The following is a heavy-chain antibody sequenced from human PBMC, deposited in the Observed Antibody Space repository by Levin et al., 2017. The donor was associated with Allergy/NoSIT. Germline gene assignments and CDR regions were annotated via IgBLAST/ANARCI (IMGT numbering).Heavy chain of an antibody. CDR1: GFSLTTSGMC. CDR3: ARATNHYYGRGFDY. CDR2: IDWDDDK. Sequence: ESGPTLVKPTQTLTLTCTFSGFSLTTSGMCVSWIRQPPGNALEWLARIDWDDDKYYSTSLKTRLTISSDTSKNQVVLTITSMDPVDTATYYCARATNHYYGRGFDYWGQGTPVTVSS. J-gene: IGHJ4*02. V-gene: IGHV2-70*11. D-gene: IGHD3-10*01.